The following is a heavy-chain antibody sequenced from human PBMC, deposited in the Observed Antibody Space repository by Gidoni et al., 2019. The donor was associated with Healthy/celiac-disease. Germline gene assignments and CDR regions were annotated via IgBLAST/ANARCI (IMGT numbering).Heavy chain of an antibody. CDR1: GFTFSSYA. CDR3: AKTVGATTAYYFDY. CDR2: ISGSGGST. Sequence: EVQLLESGGGLVQPGGSLSLSCDASGFTFSSYAMSWVRQAPGKGLEWVSAISGSGGSTYYADSVKGRFTISRDNSKNTLYLQMNSLRAEDTAVYYCAKTVGATTAYYFDYWGQGTLVTVSS. J-gene: IGHJ4*02. D-gene: IGHD1-26*01. V-gene: IGHV3-23*01.